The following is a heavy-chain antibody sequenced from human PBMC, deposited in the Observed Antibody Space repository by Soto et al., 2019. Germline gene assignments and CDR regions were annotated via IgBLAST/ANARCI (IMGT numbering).Heavy chain of an antibody. D-gene: IGHD3-22*01. Sequence: QVQLVQSGAEVKKPGAPVKVSCKASGYTFTSYAMHWVRQAPGQRLEWMGWINAGNGNTKYSQKFQGRVTITRDTSASTAYMELSSLRSEDTAVYYCATSKGDYDSSVYPFDYWGQGTLVTVSS. CDR3: ATSKGDYDSSVYPFDY. V-gene: IGHV1-3*01. CDR1: GYTFTSYA. J-gene: IGHJ4*02. CDR2: INAGNGNT.